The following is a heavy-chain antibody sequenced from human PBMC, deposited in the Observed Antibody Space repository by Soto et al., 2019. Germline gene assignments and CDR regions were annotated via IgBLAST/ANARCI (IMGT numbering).Heavy chain of an antibody. CDR1: RGGLGSKS. D-gene: IGHD3-3*01. J-gene: IGHJ4*02. V-gene: IGHV1-69*02. Sequence: ACRGGLGSKSSSWAQQSKGQGLEWMGRIIPILGIANYAQKFQGRVTITADKSTSTAYMELSSLRSEDTAVYYCARTDDYDFWSGCSPWGQGTLVTVSS. CDR2: IIPILGIA. CDR3: ARTDDYDFWSGCSP.